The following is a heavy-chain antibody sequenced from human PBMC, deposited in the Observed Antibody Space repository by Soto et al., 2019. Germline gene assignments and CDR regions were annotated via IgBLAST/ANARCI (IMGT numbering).Heavy chain of an antibody. Sequence: QVQLQESGPGLVKPSETLSLTCTVSGDSISSYYWRWIRQPPGKGLEWIGYIYYSGSTNYNPSLKSRVTISADTSKNQFSLKLTSVTAADTSVYYCARHGRGDDGFDIWGQGTMVTVSS. D-gene: IGHD1-26*01. CDR2: IYYSGST. J-gene: IGHJ3*02. CDR3: ARHGRGDDGFDI. CDR1: GDSISSYY. V-gene: IGHV4-59*08.